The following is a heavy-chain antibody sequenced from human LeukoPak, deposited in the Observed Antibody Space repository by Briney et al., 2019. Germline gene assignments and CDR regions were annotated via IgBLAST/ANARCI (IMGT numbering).Heavy chain of an antibody. D-gene: IGHD3-9*01. CDR2: IYHSGST. CDR3: ARALRYFDWPAPAYFDY. J-gene: IGHJ4*02. Sequence: SETLSLTCAVSGGSISSSNWWSWVRQPPGKGLEWIGEIYHSGSTNYNPSLKSRVTISVDTSKNQFSLKLSSVTAADTAVYYCARALRYFDWPAPAYFDYWGQGTLVTVSS. V-gene: IGHV4-4*02. CDR1: GGSISSSNW.